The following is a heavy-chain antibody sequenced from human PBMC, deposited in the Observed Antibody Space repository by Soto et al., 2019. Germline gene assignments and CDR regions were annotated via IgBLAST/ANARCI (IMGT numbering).Heavy chain of an antibody. J-gene: IGHJ4*02. CDR2: ISGSGGST. V-gene: IGHV3-23*01. D-gene: IGHD3-10*01. CDR1: GFTFSSYA. Sequence: EVQLLESGGGLVQPGGSLRLSCAASGFTFSSYAMSWVRQAPGKGLEWVSAISGSGGSTYYADSVKGRFTISRDNSKNTLYLQMNSLRAEDTAVYYCAKDPPPGGPFGEVDFDYWGQGTLVTVSS. CDR3: AKDPPPGGPFGEVDFDY.